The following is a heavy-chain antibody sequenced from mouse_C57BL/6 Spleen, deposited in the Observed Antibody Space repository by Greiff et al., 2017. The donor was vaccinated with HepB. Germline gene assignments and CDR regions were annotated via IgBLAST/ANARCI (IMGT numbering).Heavy chain of an antibody. CDR3: TREREIIYPGAY. CDR2: IDPETGCT. J-gene: IGHJ3*01. Sequence: VQLQQSGAELVRPGASVTLSCKASGYTFTDYEMHWVKQTPVLGLEWIGAIDPETGCTAYNQKFKGKAMLTADKSSSTAYMELRSLTSADSAVSYCTREREIIYPGAYWGQGTLVTVSA. CDR1: GYTFTDYE. D-gene: IGHD2-3*01. V-gene: IGHV1-15*01.